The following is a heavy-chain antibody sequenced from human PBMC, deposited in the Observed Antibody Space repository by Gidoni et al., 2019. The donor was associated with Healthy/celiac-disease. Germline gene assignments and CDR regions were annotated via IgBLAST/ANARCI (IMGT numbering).Heavy chain of an antibody. V-gene: IGHV3-64D*06. CDR3: VPRRGGIAALGY. CDR2: ISSDGGST. D-gene: IGHD6-13*01. J-gene: IGHJ4*02. CDR1: GFTFSSYA. Sequence: VQLVESVGGLVQPGGCLRLTCSASGFTFSSYAMHWVRQAPGKGLEYVSAISSDGGSTYYADSVKGRFTISRDNSKNTLYLQMSSLRAEDTAVYYCVPRRGGIAALGYWGQGTLVTVSS.